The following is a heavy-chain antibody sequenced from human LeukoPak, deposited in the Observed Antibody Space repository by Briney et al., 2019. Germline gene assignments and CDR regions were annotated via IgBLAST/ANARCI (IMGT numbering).Heavy chain of an antibody. Sequence: SVKVSCKASGGIFSTYAINWLRQAPGQGLEWMGRIIPILHQANYAQKFRDRVTITADESTSTAYMDLSSLRSEDTAEYHCAKGRGSDAFDIWGQGTVVTVSS. CDR3: AKGRGSDAFDI. V-gene: IGHV1-69*11. CDR1: GGIFSTYA. J-gene: IGHJ3*02. CDR2: IIPILHQA.